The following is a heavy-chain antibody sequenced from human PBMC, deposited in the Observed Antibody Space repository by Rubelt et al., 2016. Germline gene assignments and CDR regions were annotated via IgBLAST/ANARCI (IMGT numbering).Heavy chain of an antibody. CDR1: GFTFSNYA. Sequence: GGSLRLSCAASGFTFSNYAMSWVRQAPGKGLEWVSTIDGGGGSTYYAESVKGRLTISRDNSRNTLFLQMNSLRAEDTAVYYCARDLGGAGSYYMGYFDYWGQGTLVTVAS. V-gene: IGHV3-23*01. CDR2: IDGGGGST. CDR3: ARDLGGAGSYYMGYFDY. D-gene: IGHD3-10*01. J-gene: IGHJ4*02.